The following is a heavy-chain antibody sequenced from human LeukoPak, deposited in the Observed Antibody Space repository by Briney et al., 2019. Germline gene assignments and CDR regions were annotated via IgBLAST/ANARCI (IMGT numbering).Heavy chain of an antibody. CDR3: ASSGGYSYGYNY. V-gene: IGHV4-39*07. CDR2: INHSGST. J-gene: IGHJ4*02. D-gene: IGHD5-18*01. CDR1: GGSISSANYY. Sequence: SETLSLTCTVSGGSISSANYYWSWIRQPPGKGLEWIGEINHSGSTNYNPSLKSRVTISVDTSKNQFSLKLSSVTAADTAVYYCASSGGYSYGYNYWGQGTLVTVSS.